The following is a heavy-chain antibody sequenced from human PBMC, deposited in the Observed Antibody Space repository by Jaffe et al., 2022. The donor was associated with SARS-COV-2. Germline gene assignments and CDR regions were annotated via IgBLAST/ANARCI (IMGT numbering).Heavy chain of an antibody. V-gene: IGHV3-23*01. J-gene: IGHJ4*02. CDR3: AGKMVATTYY. CDR1: GFTFSSYA. CDR2: ISSGNSNT. Sequence: EVQLLESGGGLVQPGGSLRLSCAASGFTFSSYAMGWVRQAPGKGLEWVSSISSGNSNTYYADSVKGRFTISRDISKNTLYLQMNSLRVEDTAVYYCAGKMVATTYYWGQGTLVIVSS. D-gene: IGHD2-21*02.